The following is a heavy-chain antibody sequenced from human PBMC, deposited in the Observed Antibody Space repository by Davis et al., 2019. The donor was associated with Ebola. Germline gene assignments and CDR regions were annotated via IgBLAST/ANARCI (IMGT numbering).Heavy chain of an antibody. CDR1: GYTFTGYY. V-gene: IGHV1-2*06. J-gene: IGHJ4*02. D-gene: IGHD2-8*01. CDR3: ASLYDTNEPHFDH. Sequence: ASVKVSCKASGYTFTGYYMHWVRQAPGQGLEWMGRINPNSGGTNYAQKFQGRVALTTDTSTNTAYMELRSLRFGDTAVYFCASLYDTNEPHFDHWGQGTLVTVSS. CDR2: INPNSGGT.